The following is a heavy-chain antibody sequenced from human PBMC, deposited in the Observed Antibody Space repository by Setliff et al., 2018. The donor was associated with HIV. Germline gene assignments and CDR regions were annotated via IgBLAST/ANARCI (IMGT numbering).Heavy chain of an antibody. D-gene: IGHD2-15*01. CDR3: ARGGQWWSFYWFDP. CDR1: GGSISSYY. CDR2: IYYSGST. V-gene: IGHV4-59*01. J-gene: IGHJ5*02. Sequence: SETLSLTCTVSGGSISSYYWSWIRQPPGKGLEWIGYIYYSGSTNYNPSLKSRVTISVDTSKNQFSLKLSSVTAADTAVYYFARGGQWWSFYWFDPWGQGTLVTVSS.